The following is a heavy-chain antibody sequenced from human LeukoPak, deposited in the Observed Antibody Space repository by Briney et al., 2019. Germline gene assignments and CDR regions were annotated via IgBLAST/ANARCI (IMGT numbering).Heavy chain of an antibody. Sequence: GGSLRLSCVASGFTFSSYTMSWVRQAPGKGLEWVSTLSYDINYIYYADSVKGRFTISRDNAKNSLYLQMNSLRAEDTAVYYCARDRTVSNPYYYYYYGMDVWGQGTTVTVSS. CDR3: ARDRTVSNPYYYYYYGMDV. CDR1: GFTFSSYT. D-gene: IGHD4-17*01. J-gene: IGHJ6*02. CDR2: LSYDINYI. V-gene: IGHV3-21*04.